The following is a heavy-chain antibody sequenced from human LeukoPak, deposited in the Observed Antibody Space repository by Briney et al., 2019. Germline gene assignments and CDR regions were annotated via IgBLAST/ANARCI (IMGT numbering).Heavy chain of an antibody. D-gene: IGHD5-24*01. J-gene: IGHJ4*02. CDR2: MNPDTGGT. CDR1: GYAFTSYD. Sequence: ASVKVSCKTSGYAFTSYDINWVRQASGQGLEWMGWMNPDTGGTDYSQKFQGRVTMTTDTSTSTAYLELRSLTSDDTAVYYCAKDYNYIIDYWGQGTLVTVSS. CDR3: AKDYNYIIDY. V-gene: IGHV1-8*01.